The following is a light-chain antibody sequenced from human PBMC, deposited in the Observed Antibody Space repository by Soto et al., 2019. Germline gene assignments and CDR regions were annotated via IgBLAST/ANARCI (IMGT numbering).Light chain of an antibody. CDR1: QSVSSSY. V-gene: IGKV3-20*01. CDR3: QQYDGSPIT. J-gene: IGKJ5*01. Sequence: ENVLTQSPGTLSLSTGERATLSCRASQSVSSSYLAWYQQKPGQAPRLLIYGASSRATGIPDRFSGSGSGTDLTLTISRVEPEDFALYICQQYDGSPITFGQGTRLEIK. CDR2: GAS.